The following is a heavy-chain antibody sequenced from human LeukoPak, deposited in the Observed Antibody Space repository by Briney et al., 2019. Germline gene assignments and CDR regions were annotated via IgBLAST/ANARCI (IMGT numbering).Heavy chain of an antibody. D-gene: IGHD2-2*01. J-gene: IGHJ4*02. CDR1: GYTFTGYY. Sequence: ASVKVSCKSSGYTFTGYYIHWVRQAPGQRLEWMGRSNPNSGGTNYAQKFQGRVTMTRDTSISTAYMELSRLRSDDTAVYFCAREYCTSTSCYQYFDYWGQGALVTVSS. CDR2: SNPNSGGT. V-gene: IGHV1-2*06. CDR3: AREYCTSTSCYQYFDY.